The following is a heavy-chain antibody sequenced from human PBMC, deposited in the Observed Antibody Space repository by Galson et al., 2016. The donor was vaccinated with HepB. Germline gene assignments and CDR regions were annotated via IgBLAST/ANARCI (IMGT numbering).Heavy chain of an antibody. D-gene: IGHD2-2*01. CDR1: GFTFRSYG. Sequence: SLRLSCAASGFTFRSYGMHWVRQAPGKGLEWVAVFSYDGSDKFHAGSVKGRFTISIDDSTNTLYLQMNSLRADDTAVHYCAKEFELLRLHPAEFDPWGQGTLVTVSS. CDR3: AKEFELLRLHPAEFDP. V-gene: IGHV3-30*18. J-gene: IGHJ5*02. CDR2: FSYDGSDK.